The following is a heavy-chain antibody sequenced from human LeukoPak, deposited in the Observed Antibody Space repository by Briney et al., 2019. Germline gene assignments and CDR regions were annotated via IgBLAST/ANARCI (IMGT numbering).Heavy chain of an antibody. CDR1: GGSISRYY. D-gene: IGHD3-16*01. V-gene: IGHV4-59*12. Sequence: PSETLSLTCSVSGGSISRYYWSWIRQPPGKGLEWIGYISNSGSTSYNPSLKSQVTISVDASKNQFSLKLTSVTAADTAVYYCARPWGTSPSDWGQGTLVTVSS. CDR2: ISNSGST. J-gene: IGHJ4*02. CDR3: ARPWGTSPSD.